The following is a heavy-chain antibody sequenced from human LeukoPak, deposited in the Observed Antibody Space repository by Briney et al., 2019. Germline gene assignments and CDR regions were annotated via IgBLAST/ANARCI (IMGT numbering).Heavy chain of an antibody. D-gene: IGHD2-8*01. J-gene: IGHJ6*02. CDR3: ASMLRDVGWNYGVDV. V-gene: IGHV3-48*01. Sequence: GGSLRLSCTASGFTFSSYNMNWVRQAPGKGLEWVSYISTAFSSTKYYADSVKGRFTIFRDNAKNSLYLQMDSLRAEDTAVYYCASMLRDVGWNYGVDVWGQGTTVTVSS. CDR2: ISTAFSSTK. CDR1: GFTFSSYN.